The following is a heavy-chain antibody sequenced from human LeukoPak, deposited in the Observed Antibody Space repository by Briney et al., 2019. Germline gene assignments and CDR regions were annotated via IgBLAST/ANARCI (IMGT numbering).Heavy chain of an antibody. D-gene: IGHD6-13*01. J-gene: IGHJ4*02. CDR1: GFTFSSYA. V-gene: IGHV3-23*01. CDR2: ISGSGGST. CDR3: AKVPAGPYYFDY. Sequence: GGSLRLSCAASGFTFSSYAMSWVRQAPGKGLEWVSAISGSGGSTYYADSVKGRFTISRDNSKNTLYLQMNCLRAEDTAVYYCAKVPAGPYYFDYWGQGTLVTVSS.